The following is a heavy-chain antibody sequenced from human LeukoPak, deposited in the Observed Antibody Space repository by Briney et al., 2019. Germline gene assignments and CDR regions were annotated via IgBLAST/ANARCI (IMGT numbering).Heavy chain of an antibody. CDR1: GFTFSSYA. CDR3: AKEAGYSGYDYPDY. J-gene: IGHJ4*02. D-gene: IGHD5-12*01. CDR2: ISGSAYST. Sequence: GGSLRLSCAASGFTFSSYAMSWVRQAPGKGLEWVSGISGSAYSTYYADSVQGRFTISRDNSKNTLYLQMNSLRAEDTAVYYRAKEAGYSGYDYPDYWGQGTLVTVSS. V-gene: IGHV3-23*01.